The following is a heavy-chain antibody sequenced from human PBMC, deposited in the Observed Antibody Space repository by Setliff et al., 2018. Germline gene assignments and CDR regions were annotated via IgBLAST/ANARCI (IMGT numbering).Heavy chain of an antibody. CDR2: ISPHNGNT. CDR3: SRLVRFCTRIVCQRLSGDDY. CDR1: GYTFTDFG. J-gene: IGHJ4*02. V-gene: IGHV1-18*01. D-gene: IGHD3-10*01. Sequence: RASVKVSCKASGYTFTDFGVSWVRQAPGQGLEWVGWISPHNGNTYYAPKFQGTVLMTADTSTTTAYLELRSLRSDDTAVYYCSRLVRFCTRIVCQRLSGDDYWGQGTLVTVS.